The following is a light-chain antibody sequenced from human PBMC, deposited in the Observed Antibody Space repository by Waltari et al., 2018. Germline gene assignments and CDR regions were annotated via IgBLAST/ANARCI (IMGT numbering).Light chain of an antibody. J-gene: IGKJ4*01. CDR3: RQRSNWVT. Sequence: EIVLTQSPATLSLSPGERASLSCRASQSVDTYLAWYQQTPGQAPRLLIYDASNRATGIPARFSGSGSGTDFTLTISSLEPEDFAVYYCRQRSNWVTFGGGTKVEIK. V-gene: IGKV3-11*01. CDR2: DAS. CDR1: QSVDTY.